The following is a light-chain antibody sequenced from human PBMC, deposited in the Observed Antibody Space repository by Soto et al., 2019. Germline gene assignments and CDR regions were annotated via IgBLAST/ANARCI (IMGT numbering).Light chain of an antibody. CDR2: DAS. J-gene: IGKJ4*01. CDR1: QSVSRY. Sequence: EIVLTQSPATLSLSPGERATLSCRASQSVSRYLAWYQQKPGQAPRLLIYDASNRATGIPARFSGSGSGTDFTLTISSLGPEDFAVYYCQQRSDWPSTFGGGTKVQ. CDR3: QQRSDWPST. V-gene: IGKV3-11*01.